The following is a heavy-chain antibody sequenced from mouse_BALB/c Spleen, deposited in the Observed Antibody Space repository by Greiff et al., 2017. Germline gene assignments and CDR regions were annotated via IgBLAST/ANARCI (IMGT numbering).Heavy chain of an antibody. CDR3: ARVWFYAMDY. Sequence: EVNLVESGGGLVKPGGSLKLSCAASGFTFSSYAMSWVRQSPEKRLEWVAEISSGGSYTYYPDTVTGRFTISRDNAKNTLYLEMSSLRSEDTAMYYCARVWFYAMDYWGQGTSVTVSS. D-gene: IGHD2-2*01. CDR1: GFTFSSYA. V-gene: IGHV5-9-4*01. CDR2: ISSGGSYT. J-gene: IGHJ4*01.